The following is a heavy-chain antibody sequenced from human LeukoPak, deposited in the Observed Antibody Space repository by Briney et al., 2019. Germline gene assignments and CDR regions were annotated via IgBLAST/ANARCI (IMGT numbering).Heavy chain of an antibody. V-gene: IGHV3-53*01. J-gene: IGHJ4*02. CDR3: ATFVGIAVAGTGPYFDY. CDR1: GFTVSSNY. D-gene: IGHD6-19*01. CDR2: IYSGGST. Sequence: GGSLRLSCAAPGFTVSSNYMSWVRQAPGKGLEWVSVIYSGGSTYYADSVKGRFTISRDNSKNTLYLQMNSLRAEDTAVYYCATFVGIAVAGTGPYFDYWGQGTLVTVSS.